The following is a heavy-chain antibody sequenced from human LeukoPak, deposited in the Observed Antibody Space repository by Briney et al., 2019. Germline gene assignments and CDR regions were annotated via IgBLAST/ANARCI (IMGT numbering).Heavy chain of an antibody. CDR2: IYPDDSDT. Sequence: GESLKISCKGSGFSFTNYWIGWVRQMPGKGLEWMGIIYPDDSDTRYSPSFQGQVTISADKSISTAYLQWSSLKASDTAMYYCARLQGGYYDSSGYYDYWGQGTLVTVSS. CDR3: ARLQGGYYDSSGYYDY. J-gene: IGHJ4*02. D-gene: IGHD3-22*01. V-gene: IGHV5-51*01. CDR1: GFSFTNYW.